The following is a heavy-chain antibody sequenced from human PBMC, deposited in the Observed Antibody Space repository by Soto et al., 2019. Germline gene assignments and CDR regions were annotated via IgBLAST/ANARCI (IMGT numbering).Heavy chain of an antibody. CDR3: ARLPRYCSSTSCYWGGWFDP. D-gene: IGHD2-2*01. CDR2: IYPGDSDT. J-gene: IGHJ5*02. Sequence: GESLKISYKGSGYSLTSYWIGWVRQMTGKGLEWMGIIYPGDSDTRYSPSFQGQVTISADKSISTAYLQWSSLKASDTAMYYCARLPRYCSSTSCYWGGWFDPWGQGTLVTVSS. V-gene: IGHV5-51*01. CDR1: GYSLTSYW.